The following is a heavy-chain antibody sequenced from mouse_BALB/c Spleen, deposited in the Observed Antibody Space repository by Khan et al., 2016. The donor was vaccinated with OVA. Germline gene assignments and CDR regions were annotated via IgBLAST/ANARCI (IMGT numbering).Heavy chain of an antibody. Sequence: QVQLKQSGPGLVAPSQSLSITCTVSGFSLTSYGVHWVRQPPGKGLEWLGVIWAGGSTNYNSDLMSRLSISKDNSKSQVFLKMNSLQTDETAMYYCARLEDIWGQGTTLTVSS. CDR2: IWAGGST. CDR1: GFSLTSYG. CDR3: ARLEDI. V-gene: IGHV2-9*02. J-gene: IGHJ2*01. D-gene: IGHD1-3*01.